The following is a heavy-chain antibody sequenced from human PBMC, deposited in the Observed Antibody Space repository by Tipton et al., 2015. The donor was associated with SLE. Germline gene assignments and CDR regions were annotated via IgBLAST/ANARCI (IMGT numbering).Heavy chain of an antibody. CDR3: ARDGELGSSFYYYMDV. Sequence: SLRLSCAASGFTFSSYEMNWVRQAPGKGLEWVSYISSSDNTKYYTDSVKGRFTISRDNAKNSLYLQMNSLRAEDTAVYYCARDGELGSSFYYYMDVWGKGTTVTVPS. D-gene: IGHD3-10*01. CDR2: ISSSDNTK. CDR1: GFTFSSYE. J-gene: IGHJ6*03. V-gene: IGHV3-48*03.